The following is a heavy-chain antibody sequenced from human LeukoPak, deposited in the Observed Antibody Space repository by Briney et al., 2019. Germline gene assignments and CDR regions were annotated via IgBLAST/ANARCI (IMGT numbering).Heavy chain of an antibody. Sequence: PGGSLRLSCAASGFTFSSYGMHWVRQAPGKGLEWEAFIRYDGSNKYYADSVKGRFTISRDNSKNTLYLQMNSLRAEDTAVYYCAMSPITMIVVVPSAFDIWGQGTMVTVSS. CDR2: IRYDGSNK. CDR1: GFTFSSYG. CDR3: AMSPITMIVVVPSAFDI. J-gene: IGHJ3*02. V-gene: IGHV3-30*02. D-gene: IGHD3-22*01.